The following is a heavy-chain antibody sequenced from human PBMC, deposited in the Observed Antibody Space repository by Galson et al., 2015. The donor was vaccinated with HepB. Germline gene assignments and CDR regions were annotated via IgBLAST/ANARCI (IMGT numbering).Heavy chain of an antibody. CDR2: IGNAGDT. V-gene: IGHV3-13*04. CDR3: ARAVAGSDFIDY. CDR1: GFTFSSYD. J-gene: IGHJ4*02. D-gene: IGHD6-19*01. Sequence: SLRLSCAASGFTFSSYDMHWVRQATGKGLEWVSAIGNAGDTYYPGSVKGRFTISRENAKNSLYLQMNSLRAGDTAVYYCARAVAGSDFIDYWGQGTLVTVSS.